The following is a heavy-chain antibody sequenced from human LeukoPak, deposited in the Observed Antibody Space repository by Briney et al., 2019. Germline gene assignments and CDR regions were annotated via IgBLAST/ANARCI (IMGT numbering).Heavy chain of an antibody. CDR2: IYSGGST. D-gene: IGHD6-13*01. Sequence: GGSLRLSCAASGFTVSSNYMSWVRQAPGKGLEWVSVIYSGGSTYYADSVKGRFTISRDNSKNTLYLQMNSLRAGDTAVYYCARKLESGYSSSWSKEYYFDYWGQGTLVTVSS. CDR1: GFTVSSNY. V-gene: IGHV3-53*01. J-gene: IGHJ4*02. CDR3: ARKLESGYSSSWSKEYYFDY.